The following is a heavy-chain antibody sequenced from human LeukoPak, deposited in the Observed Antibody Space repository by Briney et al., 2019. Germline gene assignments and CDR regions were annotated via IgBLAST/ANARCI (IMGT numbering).Heavy chain of an antibody. Sequence: GGSLRLSCAASGFTFSSYGMHWVRQAPGKGLEWVAVISYDGSNKYYADSVKGRFTISRDNSKNTLYLQMNSLRAEDTAVYYCARDYDFWGGDYWGQGTLVTVSS. V-gene: IGHV3-30*03. D-gene: IGHD3-3*01. CDR2: ISYDGSNK. CDR1: GFTFSSYG. J-gene: IGHJ4*02. CDR3: ARDYDFWGGDY.